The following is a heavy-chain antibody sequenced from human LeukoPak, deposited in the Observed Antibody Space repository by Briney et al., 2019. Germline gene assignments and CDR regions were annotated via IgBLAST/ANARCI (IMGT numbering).Heavy chain of an antibody. V-gene: IGHV1-2*02. CDR2: INPNSGGT. CDR3: AITGEYCSSTSCYAWAFLGNAFDI. Sequence: SVKVSCKASGYTFTGYYMHWVRQAPGQGLEWMGWINPNSGGTNYAQTFQGRVTMTRDTSISTVYMELSKLSADDTAVYYCAITGEYCSSTSCYAWAFLGNAFDIWGQGTMVTVSS. CDR1: GYTFTGYY. D-gene: IGHD2-2*01. J-gene: IGHJ3*02.